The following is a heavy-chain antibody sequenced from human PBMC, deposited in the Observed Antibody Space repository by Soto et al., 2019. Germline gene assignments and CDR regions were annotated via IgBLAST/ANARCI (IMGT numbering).Heavy chain of an antibody. V-gene: IGHV5-51*01. Sequence: GESLKISCKGSGYSFTSYWIGWVRQMPGEGLEWMGIIYPGDSDTRYSPSFQGQVTISADKSISTAYLQWSSLKASDTAMYYCARSGRGYYDILTGYYKHFDYWGQGTLVTVSS. D-gene: IGHD3-9*01. J-gene: IGHJ4*02. CDR2: IYPGDSDT. CDR3: ARSGRGYYDILTGYYKHFDY. CDR1: GYSFTSYW.